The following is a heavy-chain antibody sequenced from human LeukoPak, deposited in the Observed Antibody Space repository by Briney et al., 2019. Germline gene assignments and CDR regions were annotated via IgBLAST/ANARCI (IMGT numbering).Heavy chain of an antibody. J-gene: IGHJ5*02. CDR3: ARQVRGITMVRGAYNWFDP. CDR2: IYPGDSDT. Sequence: GESLKISCKGSGYSVTSYWSGWVRQMPGKGLEWMGIIYPGDSDTIYSPSFQGQVTISADKSISTAYLQWSSLKASDTATYYCARQVRGITMVRGAYNWFDPWGQGTLVTVSS. V-gene: IGHV5-51*01. CDR1: GYSVTSYW. D-gene: IGHD3-10*01.